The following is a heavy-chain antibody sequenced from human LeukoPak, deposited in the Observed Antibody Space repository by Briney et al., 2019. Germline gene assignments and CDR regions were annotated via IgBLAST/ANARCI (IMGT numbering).Heavy chain of an antibody. D-gene: IGHD1-26*01. V-gene: IGHV4-59*05. J-gene: IGHJ4*02. CDR3: AGRVGATIWTGMHF. CDR1: GFTFSSYA. Sequence: PGGSLRLSCAASGFTFSSYAMSWVRQPPGQGLEWIGSIHYSGSTYYNPSLKSPVTISVDMSKNQFSLNLSSVTAADTAVYYCAGRVGATIWTGMHFWGQGILVTVSS. CDR2: IHYSGST.